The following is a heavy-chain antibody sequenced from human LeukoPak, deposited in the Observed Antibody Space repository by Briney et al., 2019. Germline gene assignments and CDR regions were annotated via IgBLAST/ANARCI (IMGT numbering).Heavy chain of an antibody. D-gene: IGHD2-21*02. CDR3: VKARMPHCGTDCLES. Sequence: GESLRLSCAASGFTFSNYGMSWVRQAPGKGLEWVSVIRGSGGGTYYADSVGGRFTISRDNSKNTVYLQMNSLRAEDTAVYYCVKARMPHCGTDCLESWGQGTLVTVSS. CDR1: GFTFSNYG. CDR2: IRGSGGGT. J-gene: IGHJ4*02. V-gene: IGHV3-23*01.